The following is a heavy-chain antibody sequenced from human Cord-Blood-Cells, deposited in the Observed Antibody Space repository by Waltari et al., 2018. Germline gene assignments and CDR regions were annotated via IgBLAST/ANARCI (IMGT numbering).Heavy chain of an antibody. Sequence: EVQLVESGGGLIQPGGSLRLSCAASGFTVSRNYMSWVRQAPGKGLEWVSVIYSGGSTYYADSVKGRFTISRDNSKNTLYLQMNSLRAEDTAVYYCAREGYSSSSATHFDYWGQGTLVTVSS. CDR1: GFTVSRNY. D-gene: IGHD6-6*01. CDR3: AREGYSSSSATHFDY. V-gene: IGHV3-53*01. CDR2: IYSGGST. J-gene: IGHJ4*02.